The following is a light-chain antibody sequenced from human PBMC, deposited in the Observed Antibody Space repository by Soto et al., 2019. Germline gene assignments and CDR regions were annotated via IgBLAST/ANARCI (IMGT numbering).Light chain of an antibody. CDR3: QQYNSYLWT. CDR2: KAS. CDR1: ESISSW. V-gene: IGKV1-5*03. J-gene: IGKJ1*01. Sequence: DIQLTKSHPTLSASAGEKLTITSRASESISSWLAWYQQKPGKAPKFLIYKASTLESGVPSRFSGSGSGTEFTLTISSLQPDDFATYYCQQYNSYLWTFGQGTKVDIK.